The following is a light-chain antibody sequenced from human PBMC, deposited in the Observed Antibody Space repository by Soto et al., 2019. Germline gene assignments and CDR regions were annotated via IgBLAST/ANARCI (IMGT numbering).Light chain of an antibody. J-gene: IGKJ5*01. V-gene: IGKV3-11*01. Sequence: EIVLTQSPATLSLSPGETATLSCRASQSVSSYLAWYQQRPGQAPRLLIFDTSNRATDIPARFSGSGSVTDFTLTISGLEPEEFAVYYCQQRTNRPPITFGQGTRLEIK. CDR3: QQRTNRPPIT. CDR1: QSVSSY. CDR2: DTS.